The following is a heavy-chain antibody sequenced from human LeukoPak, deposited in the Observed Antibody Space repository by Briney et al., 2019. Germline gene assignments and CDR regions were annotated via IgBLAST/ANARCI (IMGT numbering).Heavy chain of an antibody. V-gene: IGHV1-2*02. CDR2: INPNSGGT. Sequence: EASVKVSCKASGYTFTGYYMHWVRQAPGQGLEWMGWINPNSGGTNYAQKFQGRVTMTRDTSISTAYMELSRLRSDDTAVYYCARGGVSSSCYETDYYYYYGMDVWGQGTTVTVSS. CDR1: GYTFTGYY. J-gene: IGHJ6*02. CDR3: ARGGVSSSCYETDYYYYYGMDV. D-gene: IGHD6-13*01.